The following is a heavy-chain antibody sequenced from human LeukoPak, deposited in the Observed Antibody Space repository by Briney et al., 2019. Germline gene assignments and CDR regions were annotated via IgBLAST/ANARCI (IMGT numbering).Heavy chain of an antibody. CDR3: ARAEDGGNDY. CDR2: IYYSGST. J-gene: IGHJ4*02. CDR1: GGSISSSSYY. V-gene: IGHV4-39*07. Sequence: SETLSLTCTVSGGSISSSSYYWGWIRQPPGKGLEWIGSIYYSGSTHYNPSLKSRVTISVDTSKNQFSLKLSSVTAADTAVYYCARAEDGGNDYWGQGTLVTVSS.